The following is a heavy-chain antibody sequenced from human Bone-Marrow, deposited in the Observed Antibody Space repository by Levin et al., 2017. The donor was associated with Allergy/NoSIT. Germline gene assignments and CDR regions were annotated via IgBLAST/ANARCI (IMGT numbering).Heavy chain of an antibody. CDR3: ARDPNYSGWFGFDY. D-gene: IGHD6-19*01. Sequence: SETLSLTCAISGDSVSTDGAAWNWIRQSPSRGLEWLGRTYYRSKWYNDYAPSVESRITINPDTSKNQFSLQLNSVTPEDSAVYFCARDPNYSGWFGFDYWGQGTLVTVSS. V-gene: IGHV6-1*01. CDR1: GDSVSTDGAA. CDR2: TYYRSKWYN. J-gene: IGHJ4*02.